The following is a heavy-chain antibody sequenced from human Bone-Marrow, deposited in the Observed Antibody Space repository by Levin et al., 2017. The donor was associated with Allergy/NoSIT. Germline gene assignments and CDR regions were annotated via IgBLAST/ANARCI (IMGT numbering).Heavy chain of an antibody. D-gene: IGHD6-19*01. Sequence: GGSLRLSCAASGFTFSSCWMGWVRQAPGKGLEWVANINPEGSEKNYVESVKGRFTISRDNTKNSLYLQLNSLRDDDIAVYYCAKGGGSGWPFDYWAQGNLVTVSS. V-gene: IGHV3-7*01. J-gene: IGHJ4*02. CDR1: GFTFSSCW. CDR2: INPEGSEK. CDR3: AKGGGSGWPFDY.